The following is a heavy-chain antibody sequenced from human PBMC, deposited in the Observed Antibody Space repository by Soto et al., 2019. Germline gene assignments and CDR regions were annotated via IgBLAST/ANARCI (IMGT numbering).Heavy chain of an antibody. CDR1: GGTSSSYA. D-gene: IGHD4-4*01. V-gene: IGHV1-69*01. J-gene: IGHJ4*02. Sequence: QVQVVQSGAEVKKPGSSVRVSCKASGGTSSSYAITWMRQAPGQGLEWMGGIIPILDTTDYAKKFQGRVTFTADESTSTVYMELSSVTAEDTAFYYCASGGTTVKRRSDCWGQVTLVTVSS. CDR3: ASGGTTVKRRSDC. CDR2: IIPILDTT.